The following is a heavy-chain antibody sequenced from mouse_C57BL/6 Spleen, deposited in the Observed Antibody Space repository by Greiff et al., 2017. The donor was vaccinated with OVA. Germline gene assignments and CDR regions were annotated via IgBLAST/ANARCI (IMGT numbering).Heavy chain of an antibody. Sequence: EVMLVESGGGLVKPGGSLKLSCVASGFTFSSYAMSWVRQTPEKRLEWVATISDGGSYTYYPDNVKGRFTISRDNAKNNLYLQMSHLKSEDTAMYYCARDRGLTGTYFDYWGQGTTLTVSS. D-gene: IGHD4-1*01. CDR2: ISDGGSYT. CDR3: ARDRGLTGTYFDY. CDR1: GFTFSSYA. J-gene: IGHJ2*01. V-gene: IGHV5-4*01.